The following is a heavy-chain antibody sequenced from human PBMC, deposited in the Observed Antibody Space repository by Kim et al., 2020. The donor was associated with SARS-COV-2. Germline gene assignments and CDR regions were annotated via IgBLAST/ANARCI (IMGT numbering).Heavy chain of an antibody. Sequence: GGSLRLSCAASGFTFSSYWMHWVRQAPGKGLVWVSRINSDGSSTSYADSVKGRFTISRDNAKNTLYLQMNSLRAEDTAVYYCARDPRITMVRGAAVGGGWFDPWGQGTLVTVSS. CDR3: ARDPRITMVRGAAVGGGWFDP. D-gene: IGHD3-10*01. CDR1: GFTFSSYW. CDR2: INSDGSST. V-gene: IGHV3-74*01. J-gene: IGHJ5*02.